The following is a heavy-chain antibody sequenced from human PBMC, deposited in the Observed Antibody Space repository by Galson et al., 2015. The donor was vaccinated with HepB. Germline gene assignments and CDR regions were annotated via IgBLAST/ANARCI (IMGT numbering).Heavy chain of an antibody. CDR2: ITFDGSNK. V-gene: IGHV3-30*18. J-gene: IGHJ4*02. Sequence: SLRLSCAASGFTFSSYGMHWVRLAPGKGLEWVAVITFDGSNKFYADSVKGRFTISRDNSKNTLYLQMNSLRAEDTALYYCAKDRTMDYGDYSFDYWGPGTLVTVSS. CDR1: GFTFSSYG. CDR3: AKDRTMDYGDYSFDY. D-gene: IGHD4-17*01.